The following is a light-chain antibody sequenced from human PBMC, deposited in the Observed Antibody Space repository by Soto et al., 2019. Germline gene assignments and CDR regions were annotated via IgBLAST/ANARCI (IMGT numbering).Light chain of an antibody. CDR2: EVS. CDR1: SSDVGSYNL. J-gene: IGLJ1*01. CDR3: CSYAGSSTFEVIV. Sequence: ALTQPASVSGSPGQSITISCTGTSSDVGSYNLVSWYQQHPGKAPKLMIYEVSKRPSGVSNRFSGSNSGNTASLTISGLQAEDEADYYCCSYAGSSTFEVIVFGTGTKITVL. V-gene: IGLV2-23*02.